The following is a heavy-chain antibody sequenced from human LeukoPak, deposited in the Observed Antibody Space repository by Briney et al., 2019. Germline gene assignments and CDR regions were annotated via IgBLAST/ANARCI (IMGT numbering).Heavy chain of an antibody. Sequence: GRSLRLSCAASGFTFSSYGMHWVRQAPGKGLEWVAVISYDGSNKYYADSVKGRFTISRDYSKNTLYLQMNSLRAEDTAVYYCASIKSGYWGQGILVTVSS. D-gene: IGHD3-10*01. J-gene: IGHJ4*02. CDR1: GFTFSSYG. V-gene: IGHV3-30*03. CDR2: ISYDGSNK. CDR3: ASIKSGY.